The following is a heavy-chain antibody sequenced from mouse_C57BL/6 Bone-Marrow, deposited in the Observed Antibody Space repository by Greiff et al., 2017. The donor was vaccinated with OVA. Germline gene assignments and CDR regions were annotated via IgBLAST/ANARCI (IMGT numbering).Heavy chain of an antibody. Sequence: QVQLQQPGPGLVQPSQSLSITCTVSGFSLTSYGVHWVRQPPGKGLEWLGVIWSGGSTDYNAAFISRLSISKDNSKSQVFFKMNSLQADDTAIYYCAKNGATVVAYYYAMDYWGQGTSVTVSS. CDR2: IWSGGST. D-gene: IGHD1-1*01. CDR1: GFSLTSYG. V-gene: IGHV2-4*01. J-gene: IGHJ4*01. CDR3: AKNGATVVAYYYAMDY.